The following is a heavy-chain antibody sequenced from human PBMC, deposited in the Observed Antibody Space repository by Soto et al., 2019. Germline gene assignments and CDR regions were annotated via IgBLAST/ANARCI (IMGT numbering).Heavy chain of an antibody. V-gene: IGHV5-51*01. D-gene: IGHD2-15*01. Sequence: GESLKISCKGSGYSFTSYWIGWVRQMPGKGLEWMGIIYPGDSDTRYSPSFQGQVTISADKSISTAYLQWSSLKASDTAMYYCARLNCSGGSCYSGSFDYWGQGTLVTVSS. CDR3: ARLNCSGGSCYSGSFDY. J-gene: IGHJ4*02. CDR1: GYSFTSYW. CDR2: IYPGDSDT.